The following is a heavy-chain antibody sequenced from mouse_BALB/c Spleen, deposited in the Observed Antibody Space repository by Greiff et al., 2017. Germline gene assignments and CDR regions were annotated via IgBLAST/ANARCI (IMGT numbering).Heavy chain of an antibody. CDR3: ARRVHGAWFAY. Sequence: VQVVESGAELAKPGASVKMSCKASGYTFTSYWMHWVKQRPGQGLEWIGYINPSTGYTEYNQKFKDKATLTADKSSSTAYMQLSSLTSEDSAVYYCARRVHGAWFAYWGQGTLVTVSA. CDR1: GYTFTSYW. V-gene: IGHV1-7*01. CDR2: INPSTGYT. D-gene: IGHD2-14*01. J-gene: IGHJ3*01.